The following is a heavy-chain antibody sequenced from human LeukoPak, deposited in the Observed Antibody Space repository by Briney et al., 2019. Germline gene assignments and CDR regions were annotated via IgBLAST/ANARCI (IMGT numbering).Heavy chain of an antibody. CDR1: GFTFSSYW. CDR2: INSDGSST. D-gene: IGHD4-17*01. J-gene: IGHJ4*02. Sequence: TGGSLRLSCAASGFTFSSYWMHWVRHAPGKGLVWVSRINSDGSSTSYADSVKGRFTISRDNAKNTLYLQTNSLRAEDTAVYYCARMFSLYGDIDYWGQGTLVTVSS. V-gene: IGHV3-74*01. CDR3: ARMFSLYGDIDY.